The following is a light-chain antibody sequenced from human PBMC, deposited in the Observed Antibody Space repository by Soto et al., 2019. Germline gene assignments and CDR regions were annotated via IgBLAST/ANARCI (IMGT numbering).Light chain of an antibody. J-gene: IGLJ1*01. CDR3: AGWDDSLSGYV. CDR1: SSNIGSNF. CDR2: RNS. V-gene: IGLV1-47*01. Sequence: QSVLTQPPSASGTPGQRVTISCSGISSNIGSNFVYWYQHLPGTAPKLVIYRNSQRPSGVPDRFSGSKSGTSASLAISGLQSEDEADYYCAGWDDSLSGYVFGPGTKVTVL.